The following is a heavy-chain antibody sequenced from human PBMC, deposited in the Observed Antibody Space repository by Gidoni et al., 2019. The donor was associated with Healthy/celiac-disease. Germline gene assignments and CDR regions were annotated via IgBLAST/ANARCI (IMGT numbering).Heavy chain of an antibody. D-gene: IGHD6-13*01. CDR3: ARGGIAAAGAGSDAFDI. CDR2: IGTAGDP. Sequence: EVQLVESGGGLVQPGGSLRLSCAASGFTFISYDMHWVRQATGKGLEWVSAIGTAGDPYYPGSVKGRFTISRENAKNSLYLQMNSLRAGDTAVYYCARGGIAAAGAGSDAFDIWGQGTMVTVSS. J-gene: IGHJ3*02. V-gene: IGHV3-13*05. CDR1: GFTFISYD.